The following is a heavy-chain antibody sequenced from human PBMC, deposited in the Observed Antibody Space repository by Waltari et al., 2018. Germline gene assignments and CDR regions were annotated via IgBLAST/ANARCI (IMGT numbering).Heavy chain of an antibody. CDR1: GFPVSSNY. Sequence: EVQLVETGGGLIQPGGSLRLSCAASGFPVSSNYMSSARQAPGKGLEWVSVIYSGGSTYYADSVKGRFTISRDNSKNTLYLQMNSLRAEDTAVYYCARDRAAEDAFDIWGQGTMVTVSS. V-gene: IGHV3-53*02. J-gene: IGHJ3*02. CDR2: IYSGGST. CDR3: ARDRAAEDAFDI. D-gene: IGHD6-13*01.